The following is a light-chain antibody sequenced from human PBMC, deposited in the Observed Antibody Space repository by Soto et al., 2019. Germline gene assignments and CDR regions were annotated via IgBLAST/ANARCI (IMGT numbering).Light chain of an antibody. Sequence: QPVLTQSPSASASLGASVTLTCTLSSGHSSYAIAWHQQQPEKGPRYLMKLNSDDSHSKGDGIPDRFSVSSSGAERYLTISSLQSEDEADYYCQTWGTGIWVFGGGTKLTVL. CDR2: LNSDDSH. CDR3: QTWGTGIWV. V-gene: IGLV4-69*01. J-gene: IGLJ3*02. CDR1: SGHSSYA.